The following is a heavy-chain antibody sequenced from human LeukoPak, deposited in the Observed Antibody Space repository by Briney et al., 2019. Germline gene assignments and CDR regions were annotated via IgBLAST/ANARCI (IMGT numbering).Heavy chain of an antibody. V-gene: IGHV1-2*02. J-gene: IGHJ4*02. CDR2: INPTDGDT. CDR1: GYTFTDYY. Sequence: ASVKVSCKASGYTFTDYYMHWVRQAPGQGFEWMGWINPTDGDTNYAQKFQGRVTMTRDTSISTAHMEVSRLRSDDTAVYYCARANFLYCSSSTCLFDYWGQGTLVTVSS. CDR3: ARANFLYCSSSTCLFDY. D-gene: IGHD2-2*01.